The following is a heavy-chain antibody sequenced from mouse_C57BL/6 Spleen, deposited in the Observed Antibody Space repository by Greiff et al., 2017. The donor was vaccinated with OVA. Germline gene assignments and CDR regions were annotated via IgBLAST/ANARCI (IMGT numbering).Heavy chain of an antibody. CDR2: INPSTGGT. CDR1: GYSFTGYY. J-gene: IGHJ3*01. V-gene: IGHV1-42*01. CDR3: ARHWGFAY. Sequence: VQLKQSGPELVKPGASVKISCKASGYSFTGYYMNWVKQSPEKSLEWIGEINPSTGGTTYNQKFKAKATLTVDKSSSTAYMQLKSLTSEDSAVYYCARHWGFAYWGQGTLVTVSA. D-gene: IGHD4-1*01.